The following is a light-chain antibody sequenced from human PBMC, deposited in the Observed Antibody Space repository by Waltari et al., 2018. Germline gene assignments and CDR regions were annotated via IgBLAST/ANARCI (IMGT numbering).Light chain of an antibody. CDR3: NSRDSSGNHPWV. CDR2: GKN. V-gene: IGLV3-19*01. Sequence: SSELTQDPAVSVALGQTVRITCQGDSLRSYDASWYQQKPGQAPVLVIYGKNNRPSGIPDRFSGSSSGNTASLTITGAQAEDEADYYCNSRDSSGNHPWVFGGGTKLTVL. J-gene: IGLJ3*02. CDR1: SLRSYD.